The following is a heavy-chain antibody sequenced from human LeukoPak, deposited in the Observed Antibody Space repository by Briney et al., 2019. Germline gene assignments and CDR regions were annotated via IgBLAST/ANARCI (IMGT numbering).Heavy chain of an antibody. J-gene: IGHJ3*02. CDR2: ISGSGGST. V-gene: IGHV3-23*01. CDR3: AKDIGHYDILTGYLNDAFDI. CDR1: GFTFSSYA. D-gene: IGHD3-9*01. Sequence: GGSLRLSCAASGFTFSSYAMSWVRQAPGKGLEWVSAISGSGGSTYYADSVKGRFAISRDNSKNTLYLQMNSLRAEDTAVYYCAKDIGHYDILTGYLNDAFDIWGQGTMATVSS.